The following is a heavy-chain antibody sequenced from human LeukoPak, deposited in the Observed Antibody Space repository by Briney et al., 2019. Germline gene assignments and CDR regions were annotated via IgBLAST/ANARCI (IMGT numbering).Heavy chain of an antibody. CDR1: GGSISGYY. Sequence: SETLSLTCTVSGGSISGYYWSWIRQPPGKGLEWIGYIYYSGSTNYNPSLKSRVTISQDTSKSTFSLKLTSVTAADTAVYYCATPAATLNLFDYWGQGTLVTVSS. CDR2: IYYSGST. J-gene: IGHJ4*02. V-gene: IGHV4-59*12. CDR3: ATPAATLNLFDY. D-gene: IGHD2-2*01.